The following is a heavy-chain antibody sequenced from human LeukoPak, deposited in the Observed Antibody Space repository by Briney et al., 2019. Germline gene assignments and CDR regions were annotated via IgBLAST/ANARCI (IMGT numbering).Heavy chain of an antibody. J-gene: IGHJ4*02. Sequence: SETLSLTCTVSGGSISSYYWSWIRQPPGKGLEWIGYIYYSGSTNYNPSLKSRVTISVDTSKNQFSLKLSSVTAADTAVYYCARDGSLRFDYWGQGTLVTVSS. V-gene: IGHV4-59*01. CDR1: GGSISSYY. CDR3: ARDGSLRFDY. CDR2: IYYSGST.